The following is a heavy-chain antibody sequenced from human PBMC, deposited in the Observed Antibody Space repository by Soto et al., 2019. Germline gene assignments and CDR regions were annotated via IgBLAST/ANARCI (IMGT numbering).Heavy chain of an antibody. CDR2: INHFGSP. CDR1: NGSFMGYY. J-gene: IGHJ4*02. D-gene: IGHD3-3*01. Sequence: QVQLHQWGAGLLKPSETLSLTCGVYNGSFMGYYWTWVRQPPGKELEWIGEINHFGSPNYNPSLKSRVAISIDTSKHQFSLSLRSLTAADTAVYYCASLNGGRFLDKGDYWGQGILVTVSS. CDR3: ASLNGGRFLDKGDY. V-gene: IGHV4-34*01.